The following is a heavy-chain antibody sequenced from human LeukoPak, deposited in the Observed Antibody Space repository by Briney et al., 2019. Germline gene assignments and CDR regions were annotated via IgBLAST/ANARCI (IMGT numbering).Heavy chain of an antibody. D-gene: IGHD2-15*01. CDR2: INWNGGST. V-gene: IGHV3-20*04. CDR3: AKRWGYCSGGSCYSGGAFDY. CDR1: GFTFDDYG. J-gene: IGHJ4*02. Sequence: GGSLRLSCAASGFTFDDYGMSWVRQAPGKGLEWVSGINWNGGSTGYADSVKGRFTISRDNSKNTLYLQMNSLRAEDTAVYYCAKRWGYCSGGSCYSGGAFDYWGQGTLVTVSS.